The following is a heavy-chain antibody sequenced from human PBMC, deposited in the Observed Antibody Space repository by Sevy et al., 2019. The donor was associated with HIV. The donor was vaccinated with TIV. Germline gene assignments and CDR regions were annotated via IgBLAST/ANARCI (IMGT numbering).Heavy chain of an antibody. CDR3: ARRSSGWDYFDY. V-gene: IGHV3-11*06. Sequence: GGSLRLSCAASGFTFSDYYMSWIRQSPGKGLEWVSLISGISTYTNYAASMKGRFTISRDNAKNSLYLQMNSLRAEDTAVYYCARRSSGWDYFDYWGQGTLVTVSS. CDR1: GFTFSDYY. CDR2: ISGISTYT. D-gene: IGHD6-19*01. J-gene: IGHJ4*02.